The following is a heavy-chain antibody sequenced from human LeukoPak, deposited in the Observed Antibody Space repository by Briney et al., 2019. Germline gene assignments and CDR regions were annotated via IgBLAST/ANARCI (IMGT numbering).Heavy chain of an antibody. CDR3: ARDRGTWNDDGFDY. CDR1: GDSISSSRYY. CDR2: VSYSGSP. V-gene: IGHV4-39*07. D-gene: IGHD1-1*01. Sequence: SETLSLTCTVSGDSISSSRYYWGWIRQPPGKGLEWIGSVSYSGSPYYNPSLKSRVTTSVDTSKNQFSLKLSSVTAADTAVYYCARDRGTWNDDGFDYWGQGTLVTVSS. J-gene: IGHJ4*02.